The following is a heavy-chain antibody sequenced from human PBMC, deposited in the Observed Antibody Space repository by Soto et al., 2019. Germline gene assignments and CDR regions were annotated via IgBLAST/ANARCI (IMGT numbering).Heavy chain of an antibody. CDR2: IYPGDSGT. Sequence: PGESLKISCKGSGYSFTSYWIGWVRQIPGKGLEWMGIIYPGDSGTRYSPSFQGQVTISADKSISTAYLQWSSLKASDTAMYYCARHGMVYAPVSDDYGDLYYGMDVWGQGTTVTVSS. CDR3: ARHGMVYAPVSDDYGDLYYGMDV. D-gene: IGHD4-17*01. CDR1: GYSFTSYW. J-gene: IGHJ6*02. V-gene: IGHV5-51*01.